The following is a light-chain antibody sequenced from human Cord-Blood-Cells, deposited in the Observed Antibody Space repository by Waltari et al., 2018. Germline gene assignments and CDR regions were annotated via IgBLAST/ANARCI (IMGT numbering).Light chain of an antibody. V-gene: IGKV1-5*03. CDR2: KAS. Sequence: DIQMTQSPSTLSASVGDRVTITCRASQSINSWLAWYQQKPGKAPKLLIYKASSLESGVPSRFSGSGSGTEFTITISSLQPDDFATYYCQQYNSYSWTFGQGTKVEIK. CDR1: QSINSW. CDR3: QQYNSYSWT. J-gene: IGKJ1*01.